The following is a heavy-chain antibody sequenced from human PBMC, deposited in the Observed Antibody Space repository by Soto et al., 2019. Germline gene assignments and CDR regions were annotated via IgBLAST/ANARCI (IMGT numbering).Heavy chain of an antibody. D-gene: IGHD3-16*01. V-gene: IGHV4-39*01. CDR2: IYYSGNT. J-gene: IGHJ1*01. CDR1: GGSIGTSSYY. Sequence: PSETLSLTCTVSGGSIGTSSYYWGWIRQPPGKGLEWIGSIYYSGNTYYKPSLKSRVTISVDTSKNQFSLKLSSVTAADTAVYYCASSGYIWGRDGWGQGTMVTVSS. CDR3: ASSGYIWGRDG.